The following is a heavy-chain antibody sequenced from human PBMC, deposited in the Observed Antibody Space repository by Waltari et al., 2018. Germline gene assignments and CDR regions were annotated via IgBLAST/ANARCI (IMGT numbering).Heavy chain of an antibody. CDR3: ARAVAGRADRSFDY. J-gene: IGHJ4*02. V-gene: IGHV4-4*02. CDR1: GGSISSTNW. D-gene: IGHD6-6*01. Sequence: VQLHESGPGLVKPSGTLSFTFAVSGGSISSTNWSSWVRRPAGKGLEWSGEIYHSGSTSYNPSLKGQVTISVDKSKNKFSLKLSSVTAADTAVYYCARAVAGRADRSFDYWGQGTLVTVSS. CDR2: IYHSGST.